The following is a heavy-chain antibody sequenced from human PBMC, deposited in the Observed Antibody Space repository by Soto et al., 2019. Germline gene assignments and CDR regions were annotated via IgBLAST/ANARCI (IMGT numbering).Heavy chain of an antibody. Sequence: ASVKVSCKASGYTFTSYGISWVRQAPGQGLEWMGWISAHNGNTNYAQKLQGRVTMTTDTSTSTAYMELRSLRSDDTAVYYCAREAMGTPDSYYYSYGMDVWGQGTTVTVSS. CDR3: AREAMGTPDSYYYSYGMDV. CDR1: GYTFTSYG. J-gene: IGHJ6*02. D-gene: IGHD5-18*01. CDR2: ISAHNGNT. V-gene: IGHV1-18*01.